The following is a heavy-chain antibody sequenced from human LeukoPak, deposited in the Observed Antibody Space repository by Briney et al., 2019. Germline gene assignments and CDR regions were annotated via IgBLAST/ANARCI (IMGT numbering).Heavy chain of an antibody. D-gene: IGHD2-8*01. V-gene: IGHV5-51*01. CDR3: ARQGIVYASVDY. CDR2: IYPGDSDA. Sequence: GESPESSCKGSGYSFSSYWIGWVRQMPGKGLEWMGIIYPGDSDATYSPSFQGQVTISADKSISTAYLQWRSLKASDTAMYYCARQGIVYASVDYWGQGTLVTVSS. CDR1: GYSFSSYW. J-gene: IGHJ4*02.